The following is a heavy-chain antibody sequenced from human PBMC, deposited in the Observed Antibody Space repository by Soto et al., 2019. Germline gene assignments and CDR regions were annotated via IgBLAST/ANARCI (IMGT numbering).Heavy chain of an antibody. CDR3: FYGDYYYGMDV. V-gene: IGHV4-34*01. Sequence: SETLSLTCAVYGGSFSGYYWSWIRQPPGKGLEWIGEINHSGSTNYNPSLKSRVTISVDTTKNQFSLKLSSVTAADTAVYYCFYGDYYYGMDVWGQGTTVTVSS. J-gene: IGHJ6*02. CDR2: INHSGST. D-gene: IGHD4-17*01. CDR1: GGSFSGYY.